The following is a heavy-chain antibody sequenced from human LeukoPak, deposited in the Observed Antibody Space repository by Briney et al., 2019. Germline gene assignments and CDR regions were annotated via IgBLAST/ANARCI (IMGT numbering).Heavy chain of an antibody. CDR3: ARVFSGDFDF. V-gene: IGHV4-34*01. D-gene: IGHD6-19*01. Sequence: SETLSLTCGVFGGSFSAYYWSWIRQPPGKGLEWIGQINHSGTTNYNPSLKSRVTISLDTSKNQFSLKLSSVTAADTAVYYCARVFSGDFDFWGQGTLVTLSS. CDR2: INHSGTT. CDR1: GGSFSAYY. J-gene: IGHJ4*02.